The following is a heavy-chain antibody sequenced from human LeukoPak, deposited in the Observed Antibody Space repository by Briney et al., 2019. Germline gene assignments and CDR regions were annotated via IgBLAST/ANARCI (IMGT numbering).Heavy chain of an antibody. CDR1: GGSISSYY. J-gene: IGHJ6*02. V-gene: IGHV4-59*08. CDR2: SYYSGST. CDR3: ARHTYYYYGMDV. Sequence: SETLSLTCTVSGGSISSYYWSWIRQPPGKGLEWIGYSYYSGSTNYNASLKSRVTISVDTSKNQFSLKLSSVTAADTAVYYCARHTYYYYGMDVWGQGTTVTVSS.